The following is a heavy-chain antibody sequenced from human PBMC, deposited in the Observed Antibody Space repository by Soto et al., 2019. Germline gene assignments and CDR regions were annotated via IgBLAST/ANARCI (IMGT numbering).Heavy chain of an antibody. J-gene: IGHJ5*02. V-gene: IGHV1-3*04. Sequence: GASVKVSCKASGYIFTTSPLNWFRQAPGHRPEWMGWIHTGNGDTKYSQKFQGRLTLTRDTSASTGYMELSSLRSEDTAVYFCEREGGIPWGHGTLVT. CDR3: EREGGIP. CDR1: GYIFTTSP. CDR2: IHTGNGDT. D-gene: IGHD3-16*01.